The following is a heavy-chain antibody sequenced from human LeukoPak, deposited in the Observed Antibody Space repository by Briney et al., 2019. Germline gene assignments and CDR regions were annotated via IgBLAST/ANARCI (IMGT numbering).Heavy chain of an antibody. J-gene: IGHJ4*02. V-gene: IGHV3-15*01. D-gene: IGHD6-19*01. CDR3: TTDRGWYYFDY. Sequence: PGGSLRLSCAASGFTFSNAWMSWVRQAPGKGLEWVGRIKSKTDGGTTDYAAPVKGRFTIARDDSKNTLYLQMNSLKTEDTAVYYCTTDRGWYYFDYWGQGTLVTVSS. CDR2: IKSKTDGGTT. CDR1: GFTFSNAW.